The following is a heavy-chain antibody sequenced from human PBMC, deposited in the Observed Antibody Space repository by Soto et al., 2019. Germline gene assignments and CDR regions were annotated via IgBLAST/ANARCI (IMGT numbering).Heavy chain of an antibody. J-gene: IGHJ4*02. CDR3: ASYMLSGDFDFDY. CDR1: GGAISSSSYY. CDR2: VYNSGST. V-gene: IGHV4-39*01. Sequence: PSETLSLTCTVSGGAISSSSYYWAWIRQPPGKGLEWIGSVYNSGSTYYNPSLRSRVTISVDTSKNQFSLKLSSVTATDTAVYYCASYMLSGDFDFDYWGQGTLVTVSS. D-gene: IGHD4-17*01.